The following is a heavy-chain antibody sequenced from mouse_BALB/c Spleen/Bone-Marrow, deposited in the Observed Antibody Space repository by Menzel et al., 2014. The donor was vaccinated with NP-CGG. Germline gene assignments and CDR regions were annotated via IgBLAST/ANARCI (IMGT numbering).Heavy chain of an antibody. D-gene: IGHD2-3*01. V-gene: IGHV1-54*03. J-gene: IGHJ4*01. CDR3: ARSIYDGYSEAMDY. Sequence: QVQLEQSGAELVRPGTSVKVSCKASGYAFTNYLIEWVKQRPGQGLEWIGVNNPGSGGTNYNEKFKGKATLTADKSSSTVYMQLSSLTSDDSAVYFCARSIYDGYSEAMDYWGQGTSVTVSS. CDR1: GYAFTNYL. CDR2: NNPGSGGT.